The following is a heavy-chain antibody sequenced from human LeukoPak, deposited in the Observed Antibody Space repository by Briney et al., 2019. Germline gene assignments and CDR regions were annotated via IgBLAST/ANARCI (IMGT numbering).Heavy chain of an antibody. J-gene: IGHJ6*02. CDR3: AIVVGDSSSYFPAYSYYSMDG. D-gene: IGHD3-22*01. CDR1: GGFISSYY. CDR2: IYTSGSN. Sequence: PSETLSLTCTASGGFISSYYWSWIRQPAGKGLEWIGRIYTSGSNNYYPSLKSGVTMSVATSKNQFSMKLRSVTTAGTAVYYWAIVVGDSSSYFPAYSYYSMDGWGQGTTVTVSS. V-gene: IGHV4-4*07.